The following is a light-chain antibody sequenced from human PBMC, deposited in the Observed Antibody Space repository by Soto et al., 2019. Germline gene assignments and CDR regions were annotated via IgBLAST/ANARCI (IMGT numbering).Light chain of an antibody. CDR2: DAS. V-gene: IGKV1-5*01. CDR3: QQYNYFWA. J-gene: IGKJ1*01. Sequence: DIQMTQSPSTLSASVGDRVTITCRASQSISSWLAWYQQKPGKAPKLLIYDASNLESGVPSRLSGGGPGTEFSLTISSLQPDDFATYYCQQYNYFWAFGQGTKVDIK. CDR1: QSISSW.